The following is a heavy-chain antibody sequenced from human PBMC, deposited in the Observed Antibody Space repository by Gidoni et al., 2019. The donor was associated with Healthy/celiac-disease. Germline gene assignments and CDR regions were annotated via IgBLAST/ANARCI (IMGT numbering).Heavy chain of an antibody. V-gene: IGHV4-34*01. D-gene: IGHD2-21*02. CDR1: GGSFSGYY. Sequence: QVQLQQWGAGLLKPSETLSLTCAVYGGSFSGYYWSWIRQPPGKGLEWIGEINHSGSTNYNPSLKSRVTISVDTSKNQFSLKLSSVTAADTAVYYCARGRIVVVTSPRFDPWGQGTLVTVSS. J-gene: IGHJ5*02. CDR3: ARGRIVVVTSPRFDP. CDR2: INHSGST.